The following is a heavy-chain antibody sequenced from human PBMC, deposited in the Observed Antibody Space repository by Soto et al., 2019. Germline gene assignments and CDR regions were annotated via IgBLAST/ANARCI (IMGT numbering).Heavy chain of an antibody. Sequence: QVQLVQSGAEVKKPGASVKVSCKASGCTFTSYGISWVRQXPXQXXEWXGLISAYNGNTNYAQKLQGRVTMTTDTSTSTAYMELRSLRSDDTAVYYCARASSSWYDEVPDYWGQGTLVTVSS. CDR2: ISAYNGNT. D-gene: IGHD6-13*01. V-gene: IGHV1-18*01. J-gene: IGHJ4*02. CDR3: ARASSSWYDEVPDY. CDR1: GCTFTSYG.